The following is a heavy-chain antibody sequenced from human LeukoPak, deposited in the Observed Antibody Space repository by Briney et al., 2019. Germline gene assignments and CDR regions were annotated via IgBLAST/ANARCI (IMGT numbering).Heavy chain of an antibody. Sequence: GESLKISCKGSGYTFTSYWIGWVRQMPGKGLGWMGIIYPGDSNTRDSPSFQGQVTISADKSINTAYLQWSSLKPSDTAMYYCARLRGGYIYGFDYWGQGTLVTVSS. CDR1: GYTFTSYW. D-gene: IGHD5-18*01. J-gene: IGHJ4*02. CDR3: ARLRGGYIYGFDY. V-gene: IGHV5-51*01. CDR2: IYPGDSNT.